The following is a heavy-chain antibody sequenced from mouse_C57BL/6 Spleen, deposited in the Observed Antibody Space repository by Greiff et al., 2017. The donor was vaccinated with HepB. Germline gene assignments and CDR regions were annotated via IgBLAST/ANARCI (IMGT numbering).Heavy chain of an antibody. CDR2: ISNGGGST. CDR1: GFTFSDYY. CDR3: ARQRVYDGSPSLAY. J-gene: IGHJ3*01. Sequence: DVKLVESGGGLVQPGGSLKLSCAASGFTFSDYYMYWVRQTPEKRLEWVAYISNGGGSTYYPDTVKGRFTISRDNAKNTLYLQMSRLKSEDTAMYYCARQRVYDGSPSLAYWGQGTLVTVSA. V-gene: IGHV5-12*01. D-gene: IGHD1-1*02.